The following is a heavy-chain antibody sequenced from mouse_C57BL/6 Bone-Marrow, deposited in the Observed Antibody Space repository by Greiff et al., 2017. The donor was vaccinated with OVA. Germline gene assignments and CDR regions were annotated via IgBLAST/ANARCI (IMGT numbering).Heavy chain of an antibody. CDR2: IYPRSGNT. CDR3: ARDGSSYYFDY. CDR1: GYTFTSYG. V-gene: IGHV1-81*01. J-gene: IGHJ2*01. D-gene: IGHD1-1*01. Sequence: QVQLQQSGAELARPGASVKLSCKASGYTFTSYGISWVKQRTGQGLEWIGEIYPRSGNTYYNEKFKGKATLTADKSSSTAYMELRSLTSEDAAVYFCARDGSSYYFDYWGQGTTLTVSS.